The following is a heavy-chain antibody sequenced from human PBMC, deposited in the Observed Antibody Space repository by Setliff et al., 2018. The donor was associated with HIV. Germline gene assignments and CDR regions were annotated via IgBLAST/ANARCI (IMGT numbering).Heavy chain of an antibody. CDR2: IANDGSGR. D-gene: IGHD1-1*01. V-gene: IGHV3-74*01. CDR3: ASARIPTGGTSTSLDF. Sequence: PGGSLRLSCAVSGFTFSPYWMHWVRQVSGKGLEWVSRIANDGSGRAHADSVKGRFTISRDNAKNMMYLQMNSLRAEDTAVYYCASARIPTGGTSTSLDFWGQGALVTVS. J-gene: IGHJ4*02. CDR1: GFTFSPYW.